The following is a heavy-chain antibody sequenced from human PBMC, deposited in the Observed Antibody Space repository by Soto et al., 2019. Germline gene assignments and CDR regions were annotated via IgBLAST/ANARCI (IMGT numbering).Heavy chain of an antibody. J-gene: IGHJ4*01. D-gene: IGHD1-26*01. CDR3: TTDSHTSGKLVRCDY. Sequence: EVQLVESGGGLVKPGGSLRLSCAASGFIIRDAWLNWVRQAPGKGLEWVGRIKSQADGGTTDFRASVKGRFGISRDDSKSMVSLQIESLITDDTAMYYCTTDSHTSGKLVRCDYWGHGTRVTVS. CDR1: GFIIRDAW. V-gene: IGHV3-15*07. CDR2: IKSQADGGTT.